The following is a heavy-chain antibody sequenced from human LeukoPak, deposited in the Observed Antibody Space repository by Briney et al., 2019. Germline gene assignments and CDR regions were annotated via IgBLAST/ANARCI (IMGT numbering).Heavy chain of an antibody. J-gene: IGHJ4*02. D-gene: IGHD4-11*01. CDR3: AGYDHSNYLAY. Sequence: SETLSLTCTVSGVSISSSYWSWIRQPPGKGLEWNGLEWIGYIHANGDTKYNPSLNSRVTISLDSSRSQLSLNLRSLTAADTALYFCAGYDHSNYLAYWGQGILVTFSS. CDR1: GVSISSSY. V-gene: IGHV4-4*08. CDR2: IHANGDT.